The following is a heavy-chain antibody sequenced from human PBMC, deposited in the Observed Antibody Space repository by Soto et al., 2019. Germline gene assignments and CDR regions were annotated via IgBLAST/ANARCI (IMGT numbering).Heavy chain of an antibody. J-gene: IGHJ4*02. V-gene: IGHV4-4*02. CDR1: GGSISSSNW. CDR2: IYHSGST. D-gene: IGHD2-15*01. CDR3: ARVGRYCSGGSCRFFDY. Sequence: PSETLSLTCAVSGGSISSSNWWSWVRQPPGKGLEWIGEIYHSGSTNYNPSLKSRVTISVDKSKNQFSLKLSSVTAADTAVYYCARVGRYCSGGSCRFFDYWGQGTLVTVSS.